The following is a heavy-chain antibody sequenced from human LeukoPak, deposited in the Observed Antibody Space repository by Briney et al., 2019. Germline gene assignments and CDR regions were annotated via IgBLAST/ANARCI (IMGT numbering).Heavy chain of an antibody. CDR3: AKGQRWESPHYLDS. CDR1: GFTFSSSA. V-gene: IGHV3-23*01. Sequence: GGSLRLSCAASGFTFSSSAMSWVRQVPGKGLEWVSGISSSGGSTNYADSVGGRFTISRDNSKNTLYVQMNSLRDEDTALYYCAKGQRWESPHYLDSWGQGTLVTVSS. J-gene: IGHJ4*02. CDR2: ISSSGGST. D-gene: IGHD1-26*01.